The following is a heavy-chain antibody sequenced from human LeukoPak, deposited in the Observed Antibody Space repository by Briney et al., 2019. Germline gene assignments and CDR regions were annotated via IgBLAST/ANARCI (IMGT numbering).Heavy chain of an antibody. CDR3: ARVGLIAAAGTPDY. CDR1: GFIFSDYY. J-gene: IGHJ4*02. CDR2: ISGSGSDT. D-gene: IGHD6-13*01. V-gene: IGHV3-11*06. Sequence: AGGSLRLSCAASGFIFSDYYMTWIRQAPGKGLEWLSYISGSGSDTNYADSVKGRFTTSRDNAKNSLYLQMNSLRAEDTAVYYCARVGLIAAAGTPDYWGQGTLVTVSS.